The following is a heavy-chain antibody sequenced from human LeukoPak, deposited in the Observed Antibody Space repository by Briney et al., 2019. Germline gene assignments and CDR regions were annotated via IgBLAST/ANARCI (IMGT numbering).Heavy chain of an antibody. V-gene: IGHV1-58*02. J-gene: IGHJ4*02. CDR3: AAAGDSSGYSSLGFDY. D-gene: IGHD3-22*01. CDR2: IVVGSGNT. CDR1: GFTFTSSA. Sequence: SVKVSCKASGFTFTSSAMQWVRQARGQRLEWIGLIVVGSGNTNYAQKFQERVTITRDMSTSTAYMGLSSLRSEDTAVYYCAAAGDSSGYSSLGFDYWGQGTLVTVSS.